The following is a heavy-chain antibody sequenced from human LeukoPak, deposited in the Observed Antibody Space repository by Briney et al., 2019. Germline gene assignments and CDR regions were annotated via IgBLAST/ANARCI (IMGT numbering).Heavy chain of an antibody. D-gene: IGHD5-18*01. CDR3: ARHVDTATQRIFDY. Sequence: SETLSLTCTVSDDSISDYYRGWIRQPPGKGLEWIGYIYYSGSTNYNPSLKSRVTISVDTSKNQFSLKLSSVTAADTAVYYCARHVDTATQRIFDYWGQGTLVTVSS. CDR1: DDSISDYY. J-gene: IGHJ4*02. V-gene: IGHV4-59*01. CDR2: IYYSGST.